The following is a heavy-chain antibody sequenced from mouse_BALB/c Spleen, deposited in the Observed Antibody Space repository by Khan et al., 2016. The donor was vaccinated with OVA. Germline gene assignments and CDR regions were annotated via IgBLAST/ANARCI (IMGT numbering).Heavy chain of an antibody. CDR2: ISYSGRT. Sequence: EVQLQESGPGLVKPSQSLSLTCTVTGYSITSDYAWNWIRQFPGNQLEWMGYISYSGRTSYNPSLKSRISITRDTSKNQCFLQLNSVTTEDTATYYCARSVTITTVVATDFDYWGQGTTLTVSS. CDR1: GYSITSDYA. V-gene: IGHV3-2*02. D-gene: IGHD1-1*01. CDR3: ARSVTITTVVATDFDY. J-gene: IGHJ2*01.